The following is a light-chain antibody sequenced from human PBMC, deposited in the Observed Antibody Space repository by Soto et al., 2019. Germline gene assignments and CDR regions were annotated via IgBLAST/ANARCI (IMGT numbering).Light chain of an antibody. CDR1: QSVGSL. CDR2: AAS. V-gene: IGKV1-39*01. Sequence: DIQMTQSPSSLSASVGDRVTITGRASQSVGSLLNWFQQRPGIAPKLLIYAASTLQSGAPSRFSGSGAGTDFTLIISSLQPEDFATYYCQQSYSLPYTFGQGTKLEI. J-gene: IGKJ2*01. CDR3: QQSYSLPYT.